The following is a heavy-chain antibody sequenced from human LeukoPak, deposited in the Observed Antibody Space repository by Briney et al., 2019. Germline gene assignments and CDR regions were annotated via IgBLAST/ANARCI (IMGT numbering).Heavy chain of an antibody. CDR3: ARARVRGRGGYFDY. CDR1: GFTFSSYN. Sequence: GGSLRLSCEASGFTFSSYNMNWVRQAPGKRLEWVSSITSSSSYVFYADSVKGRFTISRDNAKNSLYLQMNSLRAEDTAVYYCARARVRGRGGYFDYWGXGTLVTVSX. D-gene: IGHD3-10*01. V-gene: IGHV3-21*01. CDR2: ITSSSSYV. J-gene: IGHJ4*01.